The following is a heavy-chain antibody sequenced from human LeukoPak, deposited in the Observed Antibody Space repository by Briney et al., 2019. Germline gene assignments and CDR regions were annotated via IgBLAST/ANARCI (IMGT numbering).Heavy chain of an antibody. CDR3: ARSFSEKFYFES. V-gene: IGHV4-61*02. J-gene: IGHJ4*02. D-gene: IGHD1-26*01. Sequence: SETLSLTCTVSGDSISRGRYYWSWVRQPAGKELEWIGRIYASGKTDYNPYTPSLKSRVAMSLDTSKNQVSLYLTSVTAADTAMYFCARSFSEKFYFESWGQGTLVTVSS. CDR1: GDSISRGRYY. CDR2: IYASGKT.